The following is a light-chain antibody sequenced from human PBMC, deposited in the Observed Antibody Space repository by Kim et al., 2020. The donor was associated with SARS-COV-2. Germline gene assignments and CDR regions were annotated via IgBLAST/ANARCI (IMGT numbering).Light chain of an antibody. CDR2: EVT. Sequence: QSALTQPASVSGSPGQSITISCTVTSSDVQTYKLVSWYQQFPGKAPKVMIYEVTKRPSGISNRFSGSKSGNTAFLTISGLQAEDEADYYCCSHAGGWVFGGGTKLTVL. J-gene: IGLJ3*02. CDR3: CSHAGGWV. CDR1: SSDVQTYKL. V-gene: IGLV2-23*02.